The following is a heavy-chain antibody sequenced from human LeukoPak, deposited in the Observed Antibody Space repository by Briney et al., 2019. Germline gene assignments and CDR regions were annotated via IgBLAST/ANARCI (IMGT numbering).Heavy chain of an antibody. CDR3: AGFIAAAGTLWFDP. CDR1: GFTFSSYW. Sequence: PGGSLRLSCAASGFTFSSYWMHWVRQAPGRGLVWVSRINSDGSYASYADSVKGRFTISRDNAKNSLYLQMNSLRAEDTAVYYCAGFIAAAGTLWFDPWGQGTLVTVSS. J-gene: IGHJ5*02. D-gene: IGHD6-13*01. CDR2: INSDGSYA. V-gene: IGHV3-74*01.